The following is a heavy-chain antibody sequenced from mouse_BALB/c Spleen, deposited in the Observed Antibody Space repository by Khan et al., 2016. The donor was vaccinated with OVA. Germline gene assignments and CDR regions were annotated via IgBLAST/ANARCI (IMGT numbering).Heavy chain of an antibody. CDR2: IYPGNVNT. J-gene: IGHJ3*01. Sequence: VQLQESGPELVKPGASVRISCKASGYTFPSYFIHWVKQRPGQGLEWIGWIYPGNVNTEYNERFTGKATLTADKSSSTTYMQLSSLTSEDSAVYFCARAGYGSFAYWGQGTLVTVSA. V-gene: IGHV1S56*01. D-gene: IGHD2-10*02. CDR3: ARAGYGSFAY. CDR1: GYTFPSYF.